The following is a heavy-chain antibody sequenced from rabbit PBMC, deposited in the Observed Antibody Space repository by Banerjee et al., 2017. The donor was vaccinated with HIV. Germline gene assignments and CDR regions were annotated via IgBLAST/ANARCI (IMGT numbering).Heavy chain of an antibody. CDR2: IGGNSGGT. J-gene: IGHJ4*01. Sequence: QSLEESGGGLVKPGGTLTLTCKASGFDISDYYMCWVRQAPGKGLEWIACIGGNSGGTAYANWAKGRFTISKTSSTPVTLQMTSLTAADTATYFCARDYGGDSYGYYFNLWGPGTLVTVS. CDR3: ARDYGGDSYGYYFNL. CDR1: GFDISDYY. D-gene: IGHD8-1*01. V-gene: IGHV1S40*01.